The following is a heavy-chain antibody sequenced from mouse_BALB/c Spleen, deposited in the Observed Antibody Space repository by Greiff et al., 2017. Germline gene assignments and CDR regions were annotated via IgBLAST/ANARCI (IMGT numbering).Heavy chain of an antibody. CDR1: GYTFSSYW. Sequence: VKLMESGAELMKPGASVKISCKATGYTFSSYWIEWVKQRPGHGLEWIGEILPGSGSTNYNEKFKGKATFTADTSSNTAYMQLSSLTSEDSAVYYCARPVGGRYFDVWGAGTTVTVSS. CDR2: ILPGSGST. CDR3: ARPVGGRYFDV. V-gene: IGHV1-9*01. J-gene: IGHJ1*01. D-gene: IGHD1-1*02.